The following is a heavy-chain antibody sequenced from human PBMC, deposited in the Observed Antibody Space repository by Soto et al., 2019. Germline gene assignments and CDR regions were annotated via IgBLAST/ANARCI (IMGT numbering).Heavy chain of an antibody. CDR2: ISYDGSNK. D-gene: IGHD1-7*01. CDR3: ARAPRLELRSPFFDY. Sequence: GGSLRLSCAASGFTFSSYAMHWVRQAPGKGLEWVAVISYDGSNKYYADSVKGRFTISRDNSKNTLYLQMNSLRAEDTAVYYCARAPRLELRSPFFDYWGQGTLVTVSS. CDR1: GFTFSSYA. J-gene: IGHJ4*02. V-gene: IGHV3-30-3*01.